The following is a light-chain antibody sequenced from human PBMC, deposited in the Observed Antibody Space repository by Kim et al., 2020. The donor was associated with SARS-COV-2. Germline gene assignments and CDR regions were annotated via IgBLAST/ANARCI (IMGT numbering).Light chain of an antibody. CDR2: DNN. J-gene: IGLJ2*01. Sequence: QSVLTQPPSVSAAPGQKVIISCSGNSSNIGSNFVSWYSQLPGTAPKFVIYDNNKRPSGIPDRFSGSKSGTSATLGITGLQTGDVADYYCGTWDDSLSAVVFGGGTQLTVL. V-gene: IGLV1-51*01. CDR3: GTWDDSLSAVV. CDR1: SSNIGSNF.